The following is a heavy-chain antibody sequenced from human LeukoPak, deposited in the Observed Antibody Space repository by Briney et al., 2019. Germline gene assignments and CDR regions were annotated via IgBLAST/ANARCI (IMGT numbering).Heavy chain of an antibody. D-gene: IGHD3-22*01. CDR2: ISHDGSNK. J-gene: IGHJ4*02. CDR1: GFTFSSYG. Sequence: PGGSLRLSCAASGFTFSSYGMHWVRQAPGKGLEWVAVISHDGSNKYYADSVKGRFTISRDNSKNTLYLQMNSLRAEDTAVYYCAKSLRTISMIAFLDYWGQGTLVTVSS. CDR3: AKSLRTISMIAFLDY. V-gene: IGHV3-30*18.